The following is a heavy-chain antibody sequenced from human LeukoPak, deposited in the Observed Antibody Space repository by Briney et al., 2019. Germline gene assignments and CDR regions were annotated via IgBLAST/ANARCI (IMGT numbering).Heavy chain of an antibody. CDR1: GFSLSTSGVG. D-gene: IGHD5-18*01. J-gene: IGHJ4*02. Sequence: SGPTLVKPTQTLTLTCTFSGFSLSTSGVGVGWIRQPPGKALEWLTLSNWDDDKSYSPSLKSRLTITKDTSKNQVVLTMTNMDPVDTATYYCAHRSSYGSFDYWGQGTLVTVSS. CDR2: SNWDDDK. V-gene: IGHV2-5*02. CDR3: AHRSSYGSFDY.